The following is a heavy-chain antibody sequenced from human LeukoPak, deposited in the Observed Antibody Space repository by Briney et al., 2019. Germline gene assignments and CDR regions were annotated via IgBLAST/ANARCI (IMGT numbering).Heavy chain of an antibody. CDR3: ARDAGLKRYSGSYGFDY. J-gene: IGHJ4*02. Sequence: ASVKVSCKASGYTFTSYAMHWVRQAPGQRLEWMGWISAYTGNANYARKLQGRVTMTTDTSTSTAYMEVRSLRSDDTAVYYCARDAGLKRYSGSYGFDYWGQGTQVTVSS. CDR2: ISAYTGNA. V-gene: IGHV1-18*01. CDR1: GYTFTSYA. D-gene: IGHD1-26*01.